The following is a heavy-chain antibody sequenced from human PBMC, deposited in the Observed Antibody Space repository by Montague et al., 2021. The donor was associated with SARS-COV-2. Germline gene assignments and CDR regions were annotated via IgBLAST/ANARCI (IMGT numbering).Heavy chain of an antibody. J-gene: IGHJ4*02. CDR3: AGGFDY. Sequence: SETLSLTCAVYGGSLSGYYWCWIRQPPGEGLEWIAEISNSGSTSYNPSPKSRVTISVDTSKNQFSLKLRSVTAADTAVYYCAGGFDYWGQGTLVTVSS. CDR2: ISNSGST. CDR1: GGSLSGYY. V-gene: IGHV4-34*01.